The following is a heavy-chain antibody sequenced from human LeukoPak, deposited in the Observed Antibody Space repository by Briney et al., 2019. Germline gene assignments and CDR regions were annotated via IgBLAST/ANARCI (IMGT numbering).Heavy chain of an antibody. CDR1: GGSFSGYY. CDR3: ARGLEGVDSGSYYVSAFDI. D-gene: IGHD1-26*01. CDR2: INHSGST. V-gene: IGHV4-34*01. Sequence: PSETLSLTCAVYGGSFSGYYWSWIRQPPGKGLEWIGEINHSGSTNYNPSLKSRVTISVDTSKNQFSLKLSSVTAADTAVYYCARGLEGVDSGSYYVSAFDIWGQGTMVTVSS. J-gene: IGHJ3*02.